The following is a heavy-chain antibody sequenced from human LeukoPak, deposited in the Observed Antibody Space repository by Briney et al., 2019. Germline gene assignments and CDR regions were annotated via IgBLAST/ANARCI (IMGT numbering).Heavy chain of an antibody. CDR2: INPNSGGT. V-gene: IGHV1-2*04. CDR1: GYTFTGYY. CDR3: AKELSIAAAGYYYYYYYMDV. D-gene: IGHD6-13*01. J-gene: IGHJ6*03. Sequence: ASVKVSCKASGYTFTGYYMHWVRQAPGQGLEWMGWINPNSGGTNYAQKFQGWVTMTRDTSISTAYMELSRLRSDDTAVYYCAKELSIAAAGYYYYYYYMDVWGKGTTVTVSS.